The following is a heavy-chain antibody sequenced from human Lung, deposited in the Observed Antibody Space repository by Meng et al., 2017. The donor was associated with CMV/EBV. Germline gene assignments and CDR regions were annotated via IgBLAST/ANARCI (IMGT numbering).Heavy chain of an antibody. Sequence: VPLPQGCAVLLKPSGTLPLTVAGYGGSFSGYYGSWIRQPPGKGLEWIGEINHSGSTNYNPSLKSRVTISVDTSKNQFSLKLSSVTAADTAVYYCARGFLSFVRVFDYWGQGTLVTVSS. D-gene: IGHD2/OR15-2a*01. CDR2: INHSGST. J-gene: IGHJ4*02. CDR3: ARGFLSFVRVFDY. CDR1: GGSFSGYY. V-gene: IGHV4-34*01.